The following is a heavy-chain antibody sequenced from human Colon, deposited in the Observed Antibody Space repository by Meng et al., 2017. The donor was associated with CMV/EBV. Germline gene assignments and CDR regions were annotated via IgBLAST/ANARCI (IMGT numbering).Heavy chain of an antibody. Sequence: GESLKISCAASGFNFSDSAMHWVRQASGKGLEWVGRIRSKALGYATEYAASVKGRFTISRDDSKSTTYLQMTSLKSEDTAVYFCSNSGLGYWGQGTLVTVSS. CDR3: SNSGLGY. CDR1: GFNFSDSA. J-gene: IGHJ4*02. CDR2: IRSKALGYAT. V-gene: IGHV3-73*01. D-gene: IGHD6-19*01.